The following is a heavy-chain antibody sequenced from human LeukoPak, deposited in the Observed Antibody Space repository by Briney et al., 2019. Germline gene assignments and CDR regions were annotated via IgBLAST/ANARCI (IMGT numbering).Heavy chain of an antibody. CDR3: ARATPYSAYDYEVFDY. CDR1: AGSISSGSYY. Sequence: ASETLSLTCTVSAGSISSGSYYWSWIRQPAGKGLEWIGRIYISGSTNYNPSLKSRVTISVDMSKNHFSLKLSSVTAADTAVYYCARATPYSAYDYEVFDYWGQGTLVTVSS. D-gene: IGHD5-12*01. J-gene: IGHJ4*02. V-gene: IGHV4-61*02. CDR2: IYISGST.